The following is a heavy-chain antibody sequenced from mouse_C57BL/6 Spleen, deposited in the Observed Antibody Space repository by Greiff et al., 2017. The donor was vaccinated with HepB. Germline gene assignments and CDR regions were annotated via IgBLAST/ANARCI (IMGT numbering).Heavy chain of an antibody. CDR2: ISYDGSN. CDR3: ARNYGSVFDY. J-gene: IGHJ2*01. CDR1: GYSITSGYY. Sequence: EVKLQESGPGLVKPSQSLSLTCSVTGYSITSGYYWNWIRQFPGNKLEWMGYISYDGSNNYNPSLKNRISITRDTSKNQFFLKLNSVTTEDTATYYCARNYGSVFDYWGQGTTLTVSA. V-gene: IGHV3-6*01. D-gene: IGHD1-1*01.